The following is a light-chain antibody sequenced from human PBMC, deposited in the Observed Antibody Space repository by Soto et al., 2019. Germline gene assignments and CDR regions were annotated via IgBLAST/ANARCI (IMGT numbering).Light chain of an antibody. CDR3: MQALKTPPA. CDR2: LGS. CDR1: QSLLHSNGYNY. J-gene: IGKJ3*01. V-gene: IGKV2-28*01. Sequence: DIVMTQSPLSLPVTPGEPASISCRSSQSLLHSNGYNYLDWYLQKPGQSPQLLIYLGSNRASGVTDRFSGSGSGTDFTLKISRVEAEDVGVYYCMQALKTPPAFGPGTKVDI.